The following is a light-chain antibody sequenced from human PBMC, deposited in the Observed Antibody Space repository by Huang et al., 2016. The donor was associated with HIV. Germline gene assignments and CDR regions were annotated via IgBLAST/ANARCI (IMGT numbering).Light chain of an antibody. CDR3: QQYYNTPFT. V-gene: IGKV4-1*01. CDR1: QSLLYMSTNKNY. Sequence: DIVMTQSPDSLAVSLGERAAINCKSSQSLLYMSTNKNYLAWDQQKPGQPPKLLIYWASTRESGVPDRFSGSGSGTEFTLTISSLQAADVAVYYCQQYYNTPFTFGPGTKVDIK. CDR2: WAS. J-gene: IGKJ3*01.